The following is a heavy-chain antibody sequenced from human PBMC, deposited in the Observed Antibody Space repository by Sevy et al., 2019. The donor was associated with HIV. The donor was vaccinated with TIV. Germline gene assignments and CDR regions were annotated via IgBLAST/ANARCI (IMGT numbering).Heavy chain of an antibody. CDR1: GYTFTSYD. V-gene: IGHV1-8*01. D-gene: IGHD3-22*01. CDR3: ARAPHYYDGSGYGGWFDP. J-gene: IGHJ5*02. CDR2: MNPNSGNT. Sequence: ASVKVSCKASGYTFTSYDINWVRQATGQGLEWMGWMNPNSGNTGYAQKFQGRVTMTRNTSISTAYMELSSLRSEETAVYYCARAPHYYDGSGYGGWFDPWGQGTLVTVSS.